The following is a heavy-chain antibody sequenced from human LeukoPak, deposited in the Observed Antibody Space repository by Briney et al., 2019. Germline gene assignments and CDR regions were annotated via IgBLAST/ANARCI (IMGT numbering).Heavy chain of an antibody. CDR1: GGSISSYY. Sequence: SETLSLTCTVSGGSISSYYWSWIRQPPGTGLEWIGYIYDSGSTNYNPSLKSRVTISVDTSKSQFSLRLSSVTAADTAVYYCARHGLRSYSNYWFAPWGQGTLVTVSS. CDR2: IYDSGST. CDR3: ARHGLRSYSNYWFAP. J-gene: IGHJ5*02. D-gene: IGHD4-11*01. V-gene: IGHV4-59*08.